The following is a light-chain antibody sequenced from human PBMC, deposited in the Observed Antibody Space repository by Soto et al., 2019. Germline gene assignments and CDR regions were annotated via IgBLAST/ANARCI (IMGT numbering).Light chain of an antibody. V-gene: IGKV3-11*01. J-gene: IGKJ5*01. CDR1: QSVAGS. Sequence: EFVLTQSPATLSLSPVERAILSCRASQSVAGSLAWYQQKPGQAPRLLIYDISTRAAAIPARFSGSGSGTDFTLTVSSLEAEDFALYYCQQGSSRITFGQGTRLEIK. CDR2: DIS. CDR3: QQGSSRIT.